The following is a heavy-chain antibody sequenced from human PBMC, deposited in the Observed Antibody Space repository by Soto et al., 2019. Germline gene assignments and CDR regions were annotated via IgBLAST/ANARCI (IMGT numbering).Heavy chain of an antibody. V-gene: IGHV1-8*01. D-gene: IGHD3-16*02. Sequence: QVQLVQSGAEVKKPGASVKVSCKASGYTFTSYDINWVRQATGQGLEWMGWMNPNSGNTGYAQKLKDRFTKTRNTSISTAYLELSSRRTDDTGVCYCAIGIVYWSQGTLVTVS. CDR3: AIGIVY. CDR2: MNPNSGNT. J-gene: IGHJ4*02. CDR1: GYTFTSYD.